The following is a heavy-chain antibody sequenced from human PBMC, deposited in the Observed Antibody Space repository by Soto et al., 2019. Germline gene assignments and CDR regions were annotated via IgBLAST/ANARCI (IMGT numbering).Heavy chain of an antibody. CDR2: INSDGSST. CDR3: VRADYDFWSGYYLQTGFDY. D-gene: IGHD3-3*01. CDR1: GFTFSSYW. J-gene: IGHJ4*02. V-gene: IGHV3-74*01. Sequence: GGSLRLSFAASGFTFSSYWMHWVRQAPGKGLVWVSRINSDGSSTSYADPVKGRFTISRDNAKNTLYLQMNRLRAEDTAVYNCVRADYDFWSGYYLQTGFDYWGGGTVVIVS.